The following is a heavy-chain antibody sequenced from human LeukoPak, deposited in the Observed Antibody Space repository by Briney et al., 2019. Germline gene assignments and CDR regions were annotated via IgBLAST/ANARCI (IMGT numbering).Heavy chain of an antibody. CDR1: GYTFTSYA. D-gene: IGHD3-22*01. CDR3: ARATPYYYDSSGYYYYFDY. J-gene: IGHJ4*02. Sequence: ASVKVSCKASGYTFTSYAMHWVRQAPGQRLEWMGWINAGNGNTKYSQEFQGRVTMTRDMSTSTVYMELSSLRSEDTAVYYCARATPYYYDSSGYYYYFDYWGQGTLVTVSS. CDR2: INAGNGNT. V-gene: IGHV1-3*03.